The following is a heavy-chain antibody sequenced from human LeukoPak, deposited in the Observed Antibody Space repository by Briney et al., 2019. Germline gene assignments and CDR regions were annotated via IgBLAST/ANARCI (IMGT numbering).Heavy chain of an antibody. CDR1: GFTFDSYG. D-gene: IGHD2-2*01. V-gene: IGHV3-23*01. J-gene: IGHJ5*02. Sequence: GGSLRLSCAASGFTFDSYGMSWVRQAPGKGLEWVSSISGGDGSRYYRNSVKGRFTISRDNSKNMLYLQLTSLRAEDTAVYYCAREVSTTSCSSCWFDPWGQGTLVTVSS. CDR2: ISGGDGSR. CDR3: AREVSTTSCSSCWFDP.